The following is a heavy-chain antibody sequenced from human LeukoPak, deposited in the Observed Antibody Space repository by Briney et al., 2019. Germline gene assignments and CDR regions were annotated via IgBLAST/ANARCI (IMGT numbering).Heavy chain of an antibody. CDR3: AKFGGFTLVRGAIDYFDC. V-gene: IGHV3-30*18. J-gene: IGHJ4*02. CDR1: GFTFSNFG. D-gene: IGHD3-10*01. Sequence: PGRSLRLSCAASGFTFSNFGMHWVRQAPGKGLEWVAVISYDGSNKYYADSVKGRFTISRDNSKNTLYLQMNSLRAEDTAVYYCAKFGGFTLVRGAIDYFDCWGQGTLVTVSS. CDR2: ISYDGSNK.